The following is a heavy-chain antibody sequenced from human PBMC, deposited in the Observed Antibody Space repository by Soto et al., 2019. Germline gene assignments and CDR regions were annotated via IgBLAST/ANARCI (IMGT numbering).Heavy chain of an antibody. CDR2: ISAYNGNT. J-gene: IGHJ4*02. CDR1: GYTFTSYG. V-gene: IGHV1-18*01. D-gene: IGHD2-2*01. CDR3: ARDLVGYCSSTSCYAAPPSMVRGVNPFDY. Sequence: ASVKVSCKASGYTFTSYGISWVRQAPGQGLEWMGWISAYNGNTNYAQKLQGRVTMTTDTSTSTAYMELGSLRSDDTAVYYCARDLVGYCSSTSCYAAPPSMVRGVNPFDYWGQGTLVTVSS.